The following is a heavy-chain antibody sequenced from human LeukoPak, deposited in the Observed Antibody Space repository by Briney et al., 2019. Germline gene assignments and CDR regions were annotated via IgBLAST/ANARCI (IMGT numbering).Heavy chain of an antibody. CDR1: GLTAITNI. J-gene: IGHJ4*02. CDR3: ARGVFD. CDR2: IDSGGST. Sequence: GGSLRLSCAASGLTAITNIMSWVRQALGKGLEWVSVIDSGGSTYYADSLRGRITISRDNSKNTLYLQINSLRVEDTAVYYCARGVFDWGQGTLVTVSS. V-gene: IGHV3-66*01.